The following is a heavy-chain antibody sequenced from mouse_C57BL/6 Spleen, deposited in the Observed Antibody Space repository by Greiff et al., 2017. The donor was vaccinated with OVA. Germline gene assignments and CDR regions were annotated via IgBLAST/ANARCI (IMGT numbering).Heavy chain of an antibody. J-gene: IGHJ3*01. V-gene: IGHV2-2*01. Sequence: QVQLKQSGPGLVQPSQSLSITCTVSGFSLTSYGVHWVRQSPGKGLEWLGVIWSGGSTDYNAAFISRLSISKDNSKSQVFFKMNSLQADDTAIYYCARNCYGSSYGFAYWGQGTLVTVSA. CDR3: ARNCYGSSYGFAY. CDR1: GFSLTSYG. D-gene: IGHD1-1*01. CDR2: IWSGGST.